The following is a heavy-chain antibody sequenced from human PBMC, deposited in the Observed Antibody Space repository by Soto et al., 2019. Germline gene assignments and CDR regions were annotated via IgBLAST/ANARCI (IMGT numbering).Heavy chain of an antibody. Sequence: EVQLVESGGGLVQPGRSLRLSCAASGFTFDDYAMHWVRQAPGKGLEWVSGISWNSGSIGYADSVKGRFTISRDNAKNSLYLKMNSLRAEDTALYYCAKDSGIAAAGTTGWFDPWGQGTLVTVSS. J-gene: IGHJ5*02. CDR1: GFTFDDYA. D-gene: IGHD6-13*01. CDR3: AKDSGIAAAGTTGWFDP. V-gene: IGHV3-9*01. CDR2: ISWNSGSI.